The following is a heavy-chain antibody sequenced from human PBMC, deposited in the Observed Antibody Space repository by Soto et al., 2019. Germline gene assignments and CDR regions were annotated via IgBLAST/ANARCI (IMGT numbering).Heavy chain of an antibody. CDR1: EITLSSYW. Sequence: GGSLRLSCAASEITLSSYWMYCVRQAPGKGLVWVSRIHSDGSSTSYADSVKGRFIISRDNAKNSLYLQMNSLRAEDTAVYYCARDKIIGSYSGSYFDHWGQGTLVTVSS. J-gene: IGHJ4*02. CDR3: ARDKIIGSYSGSYFDH. V-gene: IGHV3-74*01. CDR2: IHSDGSST. D-gene: IGHD1-26*01.